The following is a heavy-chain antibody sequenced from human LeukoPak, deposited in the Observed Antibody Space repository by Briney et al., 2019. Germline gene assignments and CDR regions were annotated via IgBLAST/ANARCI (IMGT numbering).Heavy chain of an antibody. CDR1: GGSFRGYY. CDR2: INHRGST. J-gene: IGHJ3*02. CDR3: ARMDIVVVPAAIAGALDI. D-gene: IGHD2-2*03. Sequence: SETLSLTCAVYGGSFRGYYWSWIRQPPGKGLEWIGEINHRGSTNYNPSLKSRVTISEDTSKNQFSLKLSSVTAADTAVYYCARMDIVVVPAAIAGALDIWGQGTMVTVSS. V-gene: IGHV4-34*01.